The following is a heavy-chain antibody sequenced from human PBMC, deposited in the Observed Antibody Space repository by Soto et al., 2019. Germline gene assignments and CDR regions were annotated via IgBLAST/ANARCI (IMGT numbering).Heavy chain of an antibody. J-gene: IGHJ4*02. CDR3: ALRSSWYGY. D-gene: IGHD6-13*01. CDR1: GGSFSGYY. CDR2: INHSGST. Sequence: QVQLQQWGAGLLKPSETLSLTCAVYGGSFSGYYWSWIRQPPGKGLEWIGEINHSGSTNYNPSLTSRVPISVDTSKNQFSLKLSSVTAADTVVYYCALRSSWYGYWGQGTLVTVSS. V-gene: IGHV4-34*01.